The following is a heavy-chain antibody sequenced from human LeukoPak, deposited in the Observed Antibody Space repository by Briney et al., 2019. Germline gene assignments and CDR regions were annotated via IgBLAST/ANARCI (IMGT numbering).Heavy chain of an antibody. V-gene: IGHV1-2*06. Sequence: ASVKVSCKASGYTFTAHYLHWLRPAPGQGLEWMGRINPDSGVTDYAQKFQGRVTVTRDTSISTAYMELSNLRSDDTAVYYCASRPDGLSITLLDYWGQGTLVTVSS. CDR2: INPDSGVT. CDR3: ASRPDGLSITLLDY. CDR1: GYTFTAHY. D-gene: IGHD3-10*01. J-gene: IGHJ4*02.